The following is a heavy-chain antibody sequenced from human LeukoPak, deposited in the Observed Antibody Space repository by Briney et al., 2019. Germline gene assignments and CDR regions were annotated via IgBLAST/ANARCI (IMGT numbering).Heavy chain of an antibody. CDR3: ARGGLARYGSGSYYRFDY. V-gene: IGHV1-2*02. Sequence: ASVKVSCKASGYTFTGYYMHWVRQAPGQGLEWMGWINPNSGDTNYAQKFQGRVTMTRDTSISTAYMELSRLRSDDTAVYYCARGGLARYGSGSYYRFDYWGQGTLVTVSS. CDR2: INPNSGDT. D-gene: IGHD3-10*01. J-gene: IGHJ4*02. CDR1: GYTFTGYY.